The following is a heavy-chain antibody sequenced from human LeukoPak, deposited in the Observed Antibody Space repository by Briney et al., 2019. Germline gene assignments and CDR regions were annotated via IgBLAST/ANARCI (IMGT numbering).Heavy chain of an antibody. V-gene: IGHV3-9*01. CDR1: GFTFYDYA. Sequence: GGSLRLSCAASGFTFYDYAMHWVRHAPGKGLEWVSGISWNSDDIGYADSVKGRFTISRDNAKNSLYLQMNSLRPEDTALYYCTKDRIGKNHGDYDSIDYWGQGTLVTVSS. CDR2: ISWNSDDI. CDR3: TKDRIGKNHGDYDSIDY. J-gene: IGHJ4*02. D-gene: IGHD4-17*01.